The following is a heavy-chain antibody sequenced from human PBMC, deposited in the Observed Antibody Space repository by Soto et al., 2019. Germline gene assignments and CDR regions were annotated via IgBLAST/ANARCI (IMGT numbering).Heavy chain of an antibody. D-gene: IGHD1-26*01. CDR2: ISGSGGST. V-gene: IGHV3-23*01. J-gene: IGHJ4*02. CDR1: GFTFSSYA. Sequence: EVQLLESGGGLVQPGGSLRLSCAASGFTFSSYAMRWVRQAPGQGLEWVSAISGSGGSTYYADAVKGRFSISRDNAKKSLYLQMNSLRAEDPAVYYCAKDNTSIVGATLEYWGQGTLVPVSS. CDR3: AKDNTSIVGATLEY.